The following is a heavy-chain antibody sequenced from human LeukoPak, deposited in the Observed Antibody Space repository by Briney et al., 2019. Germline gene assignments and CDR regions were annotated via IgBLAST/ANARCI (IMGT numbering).Heavy chain of an antibody. Sequence: SVKVSCKASGGTFSSYAISWVRQAPGQGLEWMGGIIPIFGTANYAQKFQGRVTITADESTSKAYMELSSLRSEDTAVYYCATTPYSSGWFPPVFFDYWGQGTLVTVSS. CDR1: GGTFSSYA. J-gene: IGHJ4*02. CDR3: ATTPYSSGWFPPVFFDY. D-gene: IGHD6-19*01. CDR2: IIPIFGTA. V-gene: IGHV1-69*13.